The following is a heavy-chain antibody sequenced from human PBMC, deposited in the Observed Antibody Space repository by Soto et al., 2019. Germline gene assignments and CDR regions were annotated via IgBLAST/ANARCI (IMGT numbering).Heavy chain of an antibody. CDR3: AKEGSSGWYFDY. D-gene: IGHD6-19*01. CDR1: GFTFSSYG. Sequence: GGSLRLSCAASGFTFSSYGMHWVRQAPGKGLEWVAVISYDGSNKYYADSVKGRFTISRDNSKNTLYLQMNSLRAEDTAVYYCAKEGSSGWYFDYWGQGTLVTVSS. CDR2: ISYDGSNK. V-gene: IGHV3-30*18. J-gene: IGHJ4*02.